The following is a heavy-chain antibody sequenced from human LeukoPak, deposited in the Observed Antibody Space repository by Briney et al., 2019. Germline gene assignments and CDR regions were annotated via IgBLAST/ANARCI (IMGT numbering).Heavy chain of an antibody. CDR2: ISHSGST. V-gene: IGHV4-34*01. CDR1: GGSFSGYY. J-gene: IGHJ4*02. D-gene: IGHD5-18*01. CDR3: AILTNGYGYFDY. Sequence: SETLSLTCAVYGGSFSGYYWSWIRQPPGKGLEWIGEISHSGSTNYNPSLESRVTISVDTSKNQFSLKLTSVTAADTAVYYCAILTNGYGYFDYWGQGALVTVSS.